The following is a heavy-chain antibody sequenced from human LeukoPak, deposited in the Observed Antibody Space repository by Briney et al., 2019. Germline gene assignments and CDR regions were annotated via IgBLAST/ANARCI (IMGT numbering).Heavy chain of an antibody. CDR3: ARGSMHVYHLYTDY. CDR2: IKQDGSER. J-gene: IGHJ4*02. CDR1: GFTYTNYW. Sequence: GGSLRLSCAASGFTYTNYWVSWFRKAPGQGLEWGASIKQDGSERYYVDSVKGRFTISRDNAKNSLFLQLSSLRVEDTAVYYCARGSMHVYHLYTDYWGQGTLVTVSS. D-gene: IGHD3-16*01. V-gene: IGHV3-7*01.